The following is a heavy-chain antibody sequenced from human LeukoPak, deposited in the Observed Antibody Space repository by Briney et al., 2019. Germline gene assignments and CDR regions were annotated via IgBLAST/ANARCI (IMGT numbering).Heavy chain of an antibody. Sequence: PGRSLRLSCAASGFTFDDYAMHWVRQAPGKGLEWVSGISWNSGSIGYADSVKGRFTISRDNAKNSLYLQMNSLRAEDTALYYCARGEYQLLLVSWGQGTLVTVSS. J-gene: IGHJ4*02. CDR3: ARGEYQLLLVS. D-gene: IGHD2-2*01. CDR2: ISWNSGSI. CDR1: GFTFDDYA. V-gene: IGHV3-9*01.